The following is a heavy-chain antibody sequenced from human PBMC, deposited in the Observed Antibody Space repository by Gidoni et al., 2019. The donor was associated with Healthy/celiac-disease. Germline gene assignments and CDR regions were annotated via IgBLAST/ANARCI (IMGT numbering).Heavy chain of an antibody. CDR3: ARDRDDILTGWGMDV. J-gene: IGHJ6*02. D-gene: IGHD3-9*01. CDR1: GFTFRSYS. CDR2: ISSSSSTI. V-gene: IGHV3-48*02. Sequence: EVQLVESGGGLVQPGGSLRLSCAASGFTFRSYSMNWVRQAPGKGLEWVSYISSSSSTIYYADSVKGRFTISRDNAKNSLYLQMNSLRDEDTAVYYCARDRDDILTGWGMDVWGQGTTVTVSS.